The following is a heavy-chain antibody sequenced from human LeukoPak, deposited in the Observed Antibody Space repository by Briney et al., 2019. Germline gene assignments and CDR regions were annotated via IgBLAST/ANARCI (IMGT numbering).Heavy chain of an antibody. J-gene: IGHJ4*02. D-gene: IGHD1-26*01. CDR3: AKKAQYNGNYPLDY. Sequence: GGSLRLSCAASGFTFTSYSMSWVRQAPGKGLEWASGTSDRGDYTYYADSVKGRFTISRDNSKNTLNLQMNSLRAEDTALYFCAKKAQYNGNYPLDYWGQGTLVTVSS. CDR2: TSDRGDYT. V-gene: IGHV3-23*01. CDR1: GFTFTSYS.